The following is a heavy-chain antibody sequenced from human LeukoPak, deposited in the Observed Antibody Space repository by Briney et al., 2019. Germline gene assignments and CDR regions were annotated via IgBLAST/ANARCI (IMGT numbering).Heavy chain of an antibody. CDR1: GFTFSSYA. D-gene: IGHD6-13*01. CDR3: ARGWYPPPTEIYFYY. V-gene: IGHV3-64*01. Sequence: GGSLRLSCAASGFTFSSYAMHWVRQAPGKGLEYVSAISSNGGSTYYANSVKGRFTISRDNSKNTLYLQMGSLRAEDMAVYYCARGWYPPPTEIYFYYWGQGTLVTVSS. CDR2: ISSNGGST. J-gene: IGHJ4*02.